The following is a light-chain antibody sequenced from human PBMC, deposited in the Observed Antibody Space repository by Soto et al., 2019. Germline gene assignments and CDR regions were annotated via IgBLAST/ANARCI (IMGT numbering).Light chain of an antibody. CDR2: AVS. CDR3: CSYAGSTTSVV. Sequence: QSALTQPVSVSGSPGQSITISCTGTNSDVGSYNLVSWYQQHPGKAPKLMIYAVSKRPSGVSNRFSGSKSGNTASLTISGLQAEDEADYYCCSYAGSTTSVVFGGGTKLTVL. J-gene: IGLJ2*01. CDR1: NSDVGSYNL. V-gene: IGLV2-23*02.